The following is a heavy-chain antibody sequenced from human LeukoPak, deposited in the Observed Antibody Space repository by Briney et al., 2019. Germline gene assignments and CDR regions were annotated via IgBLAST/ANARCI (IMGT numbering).Heavy chain of an antibody. V-gene: IGHV3-21*01. CDR3: ATWKNGGNSRGDAFDI. CDR1: GFTFDDYA. D-gene: IGHD4-23*01. J-gene: IGHJ3*02. Sequence: GGSLRLSCAASGFTFDDYAMHWVRQAPGKGLDWVSSVSSSSSYIYYADSVKGRFTISRDNAKNSLYLQMNSLRAEDTALYYCATWKNGGNSRGDAFDIWGQGTMVTVSS. CDR2: VSSSSSYI.